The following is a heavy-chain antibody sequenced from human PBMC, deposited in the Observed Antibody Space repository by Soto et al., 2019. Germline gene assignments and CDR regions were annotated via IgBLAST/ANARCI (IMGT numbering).Heavy chain of an antibody. J-gene: IGHJ5*02. V-gene: IGHV3-33*05. CDR1: GLTFSTYG. D-gene: IGHD6-19*01. Sequence: QVKLVESGGGVVQPGRSLRLSCVSSGLTFSTYGMHWVRQTPREGLEWVASILFDGSHQYYRDSVRGRFTISRDNSKNTLFLQMNSLGAEDTGVYYCARDRDSGWHGTGGSWGQGTLVTVSS. CDR2: ILFDGSHQ. CDR3: ARDRDSGWHGTGGS.